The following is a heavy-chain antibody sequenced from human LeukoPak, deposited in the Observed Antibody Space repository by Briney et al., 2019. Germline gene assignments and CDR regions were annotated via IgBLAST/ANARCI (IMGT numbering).Heavy chain of an antibody. CDR1: GFTYSSNA. CDR3: ARDAPVVTAHVDY. J-gene: IGHJ4*02. CDR2: ISYDGSNK. D-gene: IGHD2-21*02. V-gene: IGHV3-30-3*01. Sequence: GGPLSFCCAASGFTYSSNAVYRVRQAPGNGLKGVYVISYDGSNKYYADSVKGRFTISRNNSKNTLYLQMNSLRAEDTAVYYCARDAPVVTAHVDYWGQGTLVTVSS.